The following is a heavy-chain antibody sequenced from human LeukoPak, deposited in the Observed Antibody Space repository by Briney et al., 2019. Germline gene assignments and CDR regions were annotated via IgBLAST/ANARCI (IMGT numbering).Heavy chain of an antibody. V-gene: IGHV3-23*01. CDR2: ISGSGGST. CDR3: AKDIMITFGGVIAGDAFDI. CDR1: GFTFSSYA. D-gene: IGHD3-16*02. J-gene: IGHJ3*02. Sequence: GGSLRLSCAASGFTFSSYAMSWVRQAPGKGLEWVSAISGSGGSTYYADSGKGRFTISRDNSKNTLYLQMNSLRAEDTAVYYCAKDIMITFGGVIAGDAFDIWGQGTMVTVSS.